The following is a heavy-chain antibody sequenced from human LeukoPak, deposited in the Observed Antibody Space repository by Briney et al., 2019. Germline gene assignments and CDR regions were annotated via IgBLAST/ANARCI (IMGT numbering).Heavy chain of an antibody. J-gene: IGHJ4*02. V-gene: IGHV3-7*01. Sequence: GGSLTLSCAASGFTFSLYRMNWIRQAPGKGLEWVASIKQDGSQKDYVDSVKGRFTISRDNARNALFLHMNSLRANDSAVYYCARDIPKWEPFDYWGQGTLVTVSS. CDR1: GFTFSLYR. D-gene: IGHD1-26*01. CDR3: ARDIPKWEPFDY. CDR2: IKQDGSQK.